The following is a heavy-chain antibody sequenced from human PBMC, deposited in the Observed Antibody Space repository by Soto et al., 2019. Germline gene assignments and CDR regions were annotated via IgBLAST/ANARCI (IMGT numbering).Heavy chain of an antibody. CDR1: GFTFSSYA. Sequence: AGGSLRLSCAASGFTFSSYAMSWVRQAPGKGLEWVSAISGSGGSTYYADSVKGRFTISRDNSKNTLYLQMNSLRAEDTAVYYCAKDVPRYSSGWDLLDYYYGMDVWGQGIQVTVSS. V-gene: IGHV3-23*01. D-gene: IGHD6-19*01. CDR3: AKDVPRYSSGWDLLDYYYGMDV. J-gene: IGHJ6*02. CDR2: ISGSGGST.